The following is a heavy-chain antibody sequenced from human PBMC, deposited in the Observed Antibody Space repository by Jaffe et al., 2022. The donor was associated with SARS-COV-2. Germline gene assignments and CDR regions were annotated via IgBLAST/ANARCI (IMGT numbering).Heavy chain of an antibody. CDR2: IYPGDSDT. J-gene: IGHJ4*02. D-gene: IGHD3-22*01. Sequence: EVQLVQSGAEVKKPGESLKISCKGSGYSFTSYWIGWVRQMPGKGLEWMGIIYPGDSDTRYSPSFQGQVTISADKSISTAYLQWSSLKASDTAMYYCARQSHYYDSSEPNAPFDYWGQGTLVTVSS. CDR1: GYSFTSYW. V-gene: IGHV5-51*01. CDR3: ARQSHYYDSSEPNAPFDY.